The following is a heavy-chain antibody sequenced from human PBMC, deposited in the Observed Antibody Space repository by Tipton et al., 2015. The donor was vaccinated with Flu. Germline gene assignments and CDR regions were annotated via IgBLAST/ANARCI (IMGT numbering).Heavy chain of an antibody. CDR1: GYTFTGYY. CDR2: INLNSGGT. CDR3: ARSIVVVPAARTCEYYGMDV. J-gene: IGHJ6*02. Sequence: QLVQSGAEVKKPGASVKVSCKASGYTFTGYYMHWVRQAPGQGLEWMGWINLNSGGTNYAQKFQGWVTMTRDTSISTAYMELSRLRSDDTAVYYCARSIVVVPAARTCEYYGMDVWGQGTTVTVSS. V-gene: IGHV1-2*04. D-gene: IGHD2-2*01.